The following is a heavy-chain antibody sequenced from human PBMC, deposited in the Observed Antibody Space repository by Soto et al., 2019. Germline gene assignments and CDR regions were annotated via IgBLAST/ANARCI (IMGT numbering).Heavy chain of an antibody. Sequence: ASVKVYCKASRYAFTTYAMHWVRQAPGQRLEWMAWINAGNGNTKYSQKFQGRVTITRDTSANTAYMELSSLRSEDAAVYYCARDSATYDVLTGYYLAHWGQGTLVTVSS. CDR3: ARDSATYDVLTGYYLAH. D-gene: IGHD3-9*01. V-gene: IGHV1-3*01. J-gene: IGHJ4*02. CDR1: RYAFTTYA. CDR2: INAGNGNT.